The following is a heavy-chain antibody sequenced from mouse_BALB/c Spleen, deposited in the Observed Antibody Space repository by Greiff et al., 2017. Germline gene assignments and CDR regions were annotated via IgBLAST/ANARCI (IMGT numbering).Heavy chain of an antibody. J-gene: IGHJ2*01. Sequence: EVKLVESGPELVKPGASMKISCKASGYSFTGYTMNWVKQSHGKNLEWIGLINPYNGGTSYNQKFKGKATLTVDKSSSTAYMELLSLTSEDSAVYYCARYYDYDGGYFDYWGQGTTLTVSS. D-gene: IGHD2-4*01. CDR1: GYSFTGYT. V-gene: IGHV1-18*01. CDR3: ARYYDYDGGYFDY. CDR2: INPYNGGT.